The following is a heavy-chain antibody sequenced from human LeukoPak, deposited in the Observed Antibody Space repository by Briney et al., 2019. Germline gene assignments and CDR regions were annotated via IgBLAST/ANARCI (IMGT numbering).Heavy chain of an antibody. J-gene: IGHJ4*02. D-gene: IGHD5-18*01. V-gene: IGHV3-21*01. CDR2: LSSSSSYI. CDR1: GFTFSSYS. Sequence: GGSLRLSCEVSGFTFSSYSMNWVRQAPGKGLEWVSSLSSSSSYIYYADSVKGRFTISRDNARNSLYLQMNSLRADDAAVYYCAREPTSMGSDYWGQGTLVTVSS. CDR3: AREPTSMGSDY.